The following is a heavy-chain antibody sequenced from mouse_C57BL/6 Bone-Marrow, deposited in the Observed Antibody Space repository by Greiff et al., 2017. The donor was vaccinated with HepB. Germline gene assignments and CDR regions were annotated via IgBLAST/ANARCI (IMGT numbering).Heavy chain of an antibody. V-gene: IGHV1-77*01. CDR2: IGPGSGST. J-gene: IGHJ4*01. CDR1: GYTFTDYY. Sequence: VQLQQSGAELVKPGASVKVSCKASGYTFTDYYINWVKQRPGQGLEWIGKIGPGSGSTYYNEKFKGKATLTADKSSSTAYMQLSSLTSEDSAVYFCARLDDYDVGYAMDYWGQGTSVTVSS. CDR3: ARLDDYDVGYAMDY. D-gene: IGHD2-4*01.